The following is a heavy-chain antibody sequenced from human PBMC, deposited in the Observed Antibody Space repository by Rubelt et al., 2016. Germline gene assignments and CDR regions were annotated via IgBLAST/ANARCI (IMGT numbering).Heavy chain of an antibody. CDR2: IVVGSGNT. J-gene: IGHJ2*01. V-gene: IGHV1-69*04. CDR1: GGTFSSYA. D-gene: IGHD5-18*01. CDR3: ARSKDTAMVTDADWYFDL. Sequence: QVQLVQSGAEVKKPGSSVKVSCKASGGTFSSYAISWVRQAPGQGLEWMGWIVVGSGNTNYAQKFQERVTITRDMSTSTAYMELSSLRSEDTAVYYCARSKDTAMVTDADWYFDLWGRGTLVTVSS.